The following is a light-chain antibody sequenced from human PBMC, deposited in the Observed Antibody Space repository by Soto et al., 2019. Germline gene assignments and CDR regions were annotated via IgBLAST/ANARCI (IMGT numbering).Light chain of an antibody. J-gene: IGLJ2*01. V-gene: IGLV3-1*01. Sequence: YELTQPPSVSVSPGQTANITCSGDKLGDKYASWYQQKPGQSPVLVIYQDFRRPSGIPERFSGSNSGDTATLTISGTQAMDDAEYYCLVWASSSVVFGGGTKLTVL. CDR3: LVWASSSVV. CDR1: KLGDKY. CDR2: QDF.